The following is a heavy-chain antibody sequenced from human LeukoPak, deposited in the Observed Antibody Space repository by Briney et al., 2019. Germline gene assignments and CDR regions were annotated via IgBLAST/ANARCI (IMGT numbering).Heavy chain of an antibody. Sequence: GASVKVSCKASGYTFNDYCIHWVRQAPGQGLEWMGWINPNSGGTNYAQKFQGRVTMTRDTSISTAYMELSRLRSDDTAVYYCARDFRAAMVSDWFDPWGQGTLVTVSS. V-gene: IGHV1-2*02. CDR2: INPNSGGT. J-gene: IGHJ5*02. D-gene: IGHD5-18*01. CDR3: ARDFRAAMVSDWFDP. CDR1: GYTFNDYC.